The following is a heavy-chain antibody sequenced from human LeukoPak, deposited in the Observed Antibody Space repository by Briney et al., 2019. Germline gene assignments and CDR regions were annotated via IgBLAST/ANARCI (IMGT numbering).Heavy chain of an antibody. CDR2: IYTSGST. Sequence: SETLSLTCTVSGGSISSYYWSWIRQPAGKGLKWIGRIYTSGSTNYNPSLKSRVTMSVDTSKNQFSLKLSSVTAADTAVYYCARDRRCSSTSCPEDYYYYYIDVWGKGTTVTFSS. V-gene: IGHV4-4*07. CDR3: ARDRRCSSTSCPEDYYYYYIDV. CDR1: GGSISSYY. J-gene: IGHJ6*03. D-gene: IGHD2-2*01.